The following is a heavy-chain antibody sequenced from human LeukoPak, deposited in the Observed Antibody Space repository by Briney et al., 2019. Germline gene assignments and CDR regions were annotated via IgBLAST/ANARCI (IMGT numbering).Heavy chain of an antibody. J-gene: IGHJ6*02. CDR2: ISAYNGNT. CDR1: GYTFTSYG. V-gene: IGHV1-18*01. CDR3: ARDFQPYDILTGYCPYGMDV. D-gene: IGHD3-9*01. Sequence: GASVKVSCKASGYTFTSYGISWVRQAPGQGLEWMGWISAYNGNTNYAQKLQGRVTMTTDTSTSTAYMELRSLRSDDTAVYYCARDFQPYDILTGYCPYGMDVWGQGTTVTVSS.